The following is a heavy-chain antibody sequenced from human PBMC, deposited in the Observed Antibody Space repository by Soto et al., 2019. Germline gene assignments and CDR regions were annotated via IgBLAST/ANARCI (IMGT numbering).Heavy chain of an antibody. J-gene: IGHJ5*02. CDR2: INSDGSST. Sequence: EVQLVESGGGLVQPGGSLRLSCGASEFTFSNYWMHWVRQAPGKGLVWVSRINSDGSSTNYADSVKGRFTISRDNAKNTLYLQMNSLRAEDTAVYYCARGGLRAYWIDPWGQGTLVTVSS. CDR3: ARGGLRAYWIDP. D-gene: IGHD4-17*01. CDR1: EFTFSNYW. V-gene: IGHV3-74*01.